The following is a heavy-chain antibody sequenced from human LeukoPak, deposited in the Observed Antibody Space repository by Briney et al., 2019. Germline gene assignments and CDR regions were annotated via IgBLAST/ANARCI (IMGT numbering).Heavy chain of an antibody. D-gene: IGHD4-17*01. Sequence: PGGSLRLSCTASGFTFSSYWMHWVRQAPGKGLLWVSRINTDETRTNYADSVKGRFAISRDNAKNSLYLQMNSLRAEDTAVYYCARADGDYFTPNEYSQHWGQGTLVTVSS. V-gene: IGHV3-74*01. CDR1: GFTFSSYW. J-gene: IGHJ1*01. CDR3: ARADGDYFTPNEYSQH. CDR2: INTDETRT.